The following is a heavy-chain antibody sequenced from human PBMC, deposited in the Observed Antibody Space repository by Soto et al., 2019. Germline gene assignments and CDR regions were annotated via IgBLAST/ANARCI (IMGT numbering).Heavy chain of an antibody. CDR3: AKDLHMGMPGHYFDY. V-gene: IGHV3-30*18. CDR1: GFTFSSYG. D-gene: IGHD2-2*01. J-gene: IGHJ4*02. CDR2: LSSDGSDE. Sequence: QVQLVESGGGVVQPGRSLRLSCAASGFTFSSYGMHWVRQAPGKGLEWVAVLSSDGSDEFFADSVKGRFTISRDNSKNTLYLQMNSLRAEDTAVYYCAKDLHMGMPGHYFDYWGQGTLVTVSS.